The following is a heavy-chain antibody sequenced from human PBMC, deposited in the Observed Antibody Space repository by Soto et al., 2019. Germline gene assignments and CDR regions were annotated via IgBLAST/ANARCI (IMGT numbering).Heavy chain of an antibody. V-gene: IGHV4-59*08. D-gene: IGHD3-22*01. CDR1: GGSIRDYY. J-gene: IGHJ4*02. CDR3: ARLCGYYQAFDS. CDR2: IYYTGTT. Sequence: QVQLQESGPGLVKPSETLSLTCTVSGGSIRDYYWGWIRQSPGKGLEWIGYIYYTGTTKYNPPLKSRVTISVDSSKTHFSLKLDSVTAAHTAVYYCARLCGYYQAFDSWGQGTLVTVSS.